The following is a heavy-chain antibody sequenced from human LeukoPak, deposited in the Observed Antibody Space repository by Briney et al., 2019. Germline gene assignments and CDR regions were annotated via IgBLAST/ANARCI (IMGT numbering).Heavy chain of an antibody. J-gene: IGHJ4*02. CDR1: GYTFTSYY. CDR3: ARDPSGYDPFDY. CDR2: INPSGGST. Sequence: ASVKVSCKASGYTFTSYYMHWVRQAPGQGLEWMGIINPSGGSTSYAQKFQGRVTMTRDTSTSTVYMELSSLRSDDTAVYYCARDPSGYDPFDYWGQGTLVTVSS. V-gene: IGHV1-46*01. D-gene: IGHD5-12*01.